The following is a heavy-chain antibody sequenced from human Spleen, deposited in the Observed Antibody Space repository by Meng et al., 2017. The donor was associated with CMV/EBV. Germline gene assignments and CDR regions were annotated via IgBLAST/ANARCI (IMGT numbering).Heavy chain of an antibody. J-gene: IGHJ5*02. CDR3: ARGIPYCSSTSCYGDWFDP. CDR2: IYYSGST. Sequence: SISSYSWSWIRQPPGKGLEWIGYIYYSGSTNYNPSLKSRVTISVDTSKNQFSLKLSSVTAADTAVYYCARGIPYCSSTSCYGDWFDPWGQGTLVTVSS. CDR1: SISSYS. V-gene: IGHV4-59*01. D-gene: IGHD2-2*01.